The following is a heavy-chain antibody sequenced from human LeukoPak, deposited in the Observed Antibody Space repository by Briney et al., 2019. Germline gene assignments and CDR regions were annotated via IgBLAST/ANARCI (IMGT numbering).Heavy chain of an antibody. J-gene: IGHJ3*02. V-gene: IGHV3-7*01. CDR1: GFTFSDYY. CDR3: ARDSNPNDGQVFYDAFDI. CDR2: IKQDGSEK. Sequence: GGSLRLSCAASGFTFSDYYMSWIRQAPGKGLEWVANIKQDGSEKHYVDSVKGRFTISRDNAKNSLYLQMNSLRAEDTAVYFCARDSNPNDGQVFYDAFDIWGQGTMVTVSS. D-gene: IGHD5/OR15-5a*01.